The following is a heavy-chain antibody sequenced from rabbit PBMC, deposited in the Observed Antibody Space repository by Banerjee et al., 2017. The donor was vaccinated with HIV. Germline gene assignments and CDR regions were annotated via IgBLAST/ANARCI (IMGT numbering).Heavy chain of an antibody. D-gene: IGHD1-1*01. J-gene: IGHJ4*01. CDR1: GFAFSSYG. V-gene: IGHV1S47*01. CDR2: IDLVFGST. Sequence: QEQLVESGGGLVQPGGSLTLSCKASGFAFSSYGVSWVRQAPGKGLEWIGYIDLVFGSTYYASGVNGRFTIASHNAQSTLYLQLNSLTVADTATYFCVRGASSSGYYNLWGPGTLVTVS. CDR3: VRGASSSGYYNL.